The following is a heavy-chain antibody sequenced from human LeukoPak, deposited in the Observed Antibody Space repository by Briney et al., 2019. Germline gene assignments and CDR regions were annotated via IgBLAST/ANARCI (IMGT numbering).Heavy chain of an antibody. V-gene: IGHV3-74*01. CDR1: GFTFDDYS. D-gene: IGHD1-26*01. Sequence: GGSLRLSWAASGFTFDDYSMSWVRHAQGKGLVWVSRIDTDESKSDYADSVKGRFTISRDNAKNTVYLQMNSLRAEDTAVYYCVRGLLGIDYWGQGTLVTVSS. CDR3: VRGLLGIDY. CDR2: IDTDESKS. J-gene: IGHJ4*02.